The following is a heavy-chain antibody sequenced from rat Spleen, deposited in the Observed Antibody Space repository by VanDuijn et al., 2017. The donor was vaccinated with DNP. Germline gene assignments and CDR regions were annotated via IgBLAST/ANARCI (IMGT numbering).Heavy chain of an antibody. D-gene: IGHD1-6*01. V-gene: IGHV5-31*01. CDR2: ITNTDRT. Sequence: EVQLVETGGGLVQPGRSLKLSCVASGFTFNYFWMAWVRQVPGKGLEWVASITNTDRTEYVDSVKGRFAISRDNAKNTQYLQMNSLRFDDTATYYCAKDSEYYGFQGYFDYWGQGVMVTVSS. CDR3: AKDSEYYGFQGYFDY. CDR1: GFTFNYFW. J-gene: IGHJ2*01.